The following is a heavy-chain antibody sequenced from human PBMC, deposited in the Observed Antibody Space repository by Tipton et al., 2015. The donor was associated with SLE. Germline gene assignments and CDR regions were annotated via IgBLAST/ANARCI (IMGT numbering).Heavy chain of an antibody. CDR2: IYYTGST. CDR1: GGSISSYY. D-gene: IGHD1-26*01. Sequence: TLSLTCTVSGGSISSYYWNWIRQPPGKGLEWIGYIYYTGSTSYNPSLKSRVTISVDTSKNQFSLNLSSVTAADTAVYYCARGRIVGATKTRNNWFDPWGQGTLVTVSS. V-gene: IGHV4-59*01. CDR3: ARGRIVGATKTRNNWFDP. J-gene: IGHJ5*02.